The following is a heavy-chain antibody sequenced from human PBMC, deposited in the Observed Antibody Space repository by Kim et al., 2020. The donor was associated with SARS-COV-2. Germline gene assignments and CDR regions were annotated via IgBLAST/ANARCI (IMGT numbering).Heavy chain of an antibody. J-gene: IGHJ3*02. V-gene: IGHV4-39*01. Sequence: YYNPSLNSRVTISVDTSKNQFSLKLSSVTAADTAVYYCARRIGGDAFDIWGQGTMVTVSS. CDR3: ARRIGGDAFDI. D-gene: IGHD2-15*01.